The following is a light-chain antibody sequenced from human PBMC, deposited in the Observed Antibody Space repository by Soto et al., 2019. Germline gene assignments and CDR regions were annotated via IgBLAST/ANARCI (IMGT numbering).Light chain of an antibody. Sequence: QSALTQPASVSGSPGQSITISCTGTSSDVGSYNLVSWYQQHPGKAPKLMIYEGSKRPSGVSNRFSGSKSCNTASLTISGLQAGDEADYYCCSYAGSSTYVFGTGTKVTVL. CDR1: SSDVGSYNL. J-gene: IGLJ1*01. V-gene: IGLV2-23*01. CDR3: CSYAGSSTYV. CDR2: EGS.